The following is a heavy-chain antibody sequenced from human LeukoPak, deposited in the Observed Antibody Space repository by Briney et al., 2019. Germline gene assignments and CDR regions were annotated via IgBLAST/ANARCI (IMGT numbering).Heavy chain of an antibody. D-gene: IGHD5-18*01. J-gene: IGHJ4*02. CDR1: GGSFSGYY. V-gene: IGHV4-34*01. Sequence: SETLSLTCAVYGGSFSGYYWSWIRQPPGKGLEWIGYISYSGSTYFNPSLKSRVTMSVDTSKKQFSLKLSSVTAVDTAVYYCARTYSYGLRYFDYWGQGTLVTVSS. CDR3: ARTYSYGLRYFDY. CDR2: ISYSGST.